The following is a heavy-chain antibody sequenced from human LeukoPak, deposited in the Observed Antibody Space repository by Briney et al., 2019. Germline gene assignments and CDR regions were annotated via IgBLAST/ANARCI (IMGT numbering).Heavy chain of an antibody. D-gene: IGHD1-26*01. CDR2: INGDGSII. Sequence: QSGGSLRLSCAASGFTFSSYSMNWVRQAPGKGLVWFSRINGDGSIITYADSVKGRCTISRDSAKNTLYLQVNSLRAEDTAVYYCARGSGSYSLDYWGQGTLVTVSS. CDR3: ARGSGSYSLDY. V-gene: IGHV3-74*01. J-gene: IGHJ4*02. CDR1: GFTFSSYS.